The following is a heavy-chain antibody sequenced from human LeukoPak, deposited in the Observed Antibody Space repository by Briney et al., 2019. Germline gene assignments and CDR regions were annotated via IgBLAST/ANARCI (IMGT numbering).Heavy chain of an antibody. CDR1: GFSFSSYS. CDR3: ASNFYYGSGTFDL. J-gene: IGHJ2*01. D-gene: IGHD3-10*01. Sequence: GGPLRLSCAASGFSFSSYSMNWVRQAPGKGLEWVSSISSSSGYIYYTDSVKGRFTISRDNAKNSLYLQMNSLRAEDTAVYYCASNFYYGSGTFDLWGRGTLVTVSS. CDR2: ISSSSGYI. V-gene: IGHV3-21*01.